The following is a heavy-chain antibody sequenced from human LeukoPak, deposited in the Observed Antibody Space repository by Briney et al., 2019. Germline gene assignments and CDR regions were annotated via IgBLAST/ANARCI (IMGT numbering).Heavy chain of an antibody. V-gene: IGHV1-69*05. D-gene: IGHD3-10*01. J-gene: IGHJ4*02. CDR2: IIPIFGTA. Sequence: SVKVSCKASGGTFSSYAISWVRQAPGHGLEWMGGIIPIFGTANYAQKFQGRVTITTDESTSTAYMELSSLRSEDTAVYYCARDSDGSGSYLDYFDFWGQGTLVTVSS. CDR1: GGTFSSYA. CDR3: ARDSDGSGSYLDYFDF.